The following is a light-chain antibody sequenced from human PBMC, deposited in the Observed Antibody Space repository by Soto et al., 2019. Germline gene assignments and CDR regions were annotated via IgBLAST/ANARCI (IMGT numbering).Light chain of an antibody. CDR3: SSYTSSRAYV. CDR2: EVS. V-gene: IGLV2-14*01. CDR1: SSDVGGYNY. Sequence: QSALTQPASVSGSPGQSITICCSGTSSDVGGYNYVSWYQQQSGKAPKLMIHEVSNRPSGVSNRFSGSKSGNTASLTISGLQAEDEADYDCSSYTSSRAYVFGIGTKLTVL. J-gene: IGLJ1*01.